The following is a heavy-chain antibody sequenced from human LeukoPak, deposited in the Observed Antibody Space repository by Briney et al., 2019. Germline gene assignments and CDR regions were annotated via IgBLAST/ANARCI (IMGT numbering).Heavy chain of an antibody. V-gene: IGHV5-10-1*01. CDR3: ARHSGSRYCSGGSCYLFDP. D-gene: IGHD2-15*01. CDR1: GYSFTSYW. CDR2: IDPSDSYT. J-gene: IGHJ5*02. Sequence: GESLRISCKGSGYSFTSYWISWVRQMPGKGLEWMGRIDPSDSYTNYSPSFQGHVTISADKSISTAYLQWSSLKASDTAMYYCARHSGSRYCSGGSCYLFDPWAREPWSPSPQ.